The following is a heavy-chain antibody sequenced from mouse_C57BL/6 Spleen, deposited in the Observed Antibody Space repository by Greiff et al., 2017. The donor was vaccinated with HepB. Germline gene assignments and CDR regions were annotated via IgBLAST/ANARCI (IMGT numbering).Heavy chain of an antibody. Sequence: QVQLQQPGAELVKPGASVKLSCKASGYTFTSYWMQWVKQRPGQGLEWIGEIDPSDSYTNYNQKFKGKATLTVDKSSSTAYMQLSSLTSEDSAVYYCARRGSNYWGQGTTLTVSS. CDR2: IDPSDSYT. CDR1: GYTFTSYW. J-gene: IGHJ2*01. D-gene: IGHD1-1*01. CDR3: ARRGSNY. V-gene: IGHV1-50*01.